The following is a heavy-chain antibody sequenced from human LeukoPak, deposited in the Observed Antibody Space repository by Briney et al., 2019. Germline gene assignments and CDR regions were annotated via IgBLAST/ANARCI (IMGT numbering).Heavy chain of an antibody. CDR2: ISGGSTGT. CDR1: GFTLANYA. D-gene: IGHD5-24*01. CDR3: AKERVEITSTSAFDI. J-gene: IGHJ3*02. Sequence: PGGSLRLSCAASGFTLANYAMTWVRQAPGKGLEWVSGISGGSTGTHYADSVKGRFTISRDNSKNTLFLQMNSLRVDDTAVYYCAKERVEITSTSAFDIWGQGTLVTVSS. V-gene: IGHV3-23*01.